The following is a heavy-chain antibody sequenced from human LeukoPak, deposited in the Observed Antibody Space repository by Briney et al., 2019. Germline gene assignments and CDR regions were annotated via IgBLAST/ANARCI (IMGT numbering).Heavy chain of an antibody. CDR3: TRESGAFSPFGF. V-gene: IGHV4-4*02. Sequence: GSLRLSCAASGFTFSSYAMSWVRQPPGKGLEWIGEVHLSGATNYNLSLESRVSMSIDKSKNHLSLEVTSVTAADTAIYYCTRESGAFSPFGFWGQGTLVTVSS. CDR1: GFTFSSYAM. CDR2: VHLSGAT. D-gene: IGHD1-26*01. J-gene: IGHJ4*02.